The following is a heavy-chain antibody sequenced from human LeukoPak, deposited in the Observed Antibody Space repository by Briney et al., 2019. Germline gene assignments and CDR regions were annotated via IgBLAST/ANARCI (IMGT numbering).Heavy chain of an antibody. CDR1: GGTFSSYA. CDR3: ARQYLQRRAQPDY. J-gene: IGHJ4*02. CDR2: ISAYNGNT. Sequence: GASVKVSCKASGGTFSSYAISWVRQAPGQGLEWMGWISAYNGNTNYAQKLQGRVTMTTDTSTSTAYMELRSLRSDDTAVYYCARQYLQRRAQPDYWGQGTLVTVSS. V-gene: IGHV1-18*01. D-gene: IGHD4-11*01.